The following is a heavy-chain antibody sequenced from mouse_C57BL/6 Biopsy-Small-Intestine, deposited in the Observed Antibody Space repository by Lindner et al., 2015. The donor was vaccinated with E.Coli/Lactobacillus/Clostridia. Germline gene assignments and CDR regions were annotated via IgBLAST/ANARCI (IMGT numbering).Heavy chain of an antibody. J-gene: IGHJ2*01. CDR1: GYTFTEYT. V-gene: IGHV1-85*01. CDR2: IYPRDGST. Sequence: VQLQESGAELVKPGASVKLSCKASGYTFTEYTIHWVKQRSGQGLEWIGWIYPRDGSTKYNEKFKGKATLTVDTSSSTAYMELHSLTSEDPAVYFCARGGYYGSSSLFDYWGQGTTLTVSS. D-gene: IGHD1-1*01. CDR3: ARGGYYGSSSLFDY.